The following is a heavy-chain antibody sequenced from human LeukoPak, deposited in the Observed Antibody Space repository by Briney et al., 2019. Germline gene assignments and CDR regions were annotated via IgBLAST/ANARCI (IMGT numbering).Heavy chain of an antibody. Sequence: GGSLRLSCAASGFTFSDSAMNWVRQVPGKGLEWVSSIDYDSSHIYYAASVRGRFTISRDNARNSVYLQMNSLRVEDTAVYYCARDPLRYLRVAHYDYWGQDTLVAVSS. J-gene: IGHJ4*02. CDR3: ARDPLRYLRVAHYDY. CDR1: GFTFSDSA. D-gene: IGHD3-9*01. CDR2: IDYDSSHI. V-gene: IGHV3-21*01.